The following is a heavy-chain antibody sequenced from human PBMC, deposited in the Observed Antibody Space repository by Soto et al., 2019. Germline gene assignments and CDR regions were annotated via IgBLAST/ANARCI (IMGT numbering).Heavy chain of an antibody. CDR1: GFTFSDYY. Sequence: QVQLVESGGGLVKPGGSLRLSCAASGFTFSDYYMSWIRQAPGKGLEWVSYISSSGSTIYYADSVKGRFTISRDHAKNSLDLQMNSRRAEDTAVYYCARTMVRGVMTLQQYCYMDVWGKGTTVTVSS. CDR3: ARTMVRGVMTLQQYCYMDV. J-gene: IGHJ6*03. V-gene: IGHV3-11*01. CDR2: ISSSGSTI. D-gene: IGHD3-10*01.